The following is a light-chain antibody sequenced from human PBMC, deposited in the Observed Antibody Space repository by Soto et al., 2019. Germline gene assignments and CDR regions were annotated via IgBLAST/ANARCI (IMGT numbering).Light chain of an antibody. CDR2: EVS. V-gene: IGLV2-14*01. CDR1: SSDVGAYGY. Sequence: QSALTQPASVSGSPGQSITISCTGTSSDVGAYGYVSWYQQHPGKAPKLMIYEVSYRPSGVSNRFSGSKSGNAASQTISGLQAEDEADYYCSSYTTSSTVVFGGGTKVTVL. J-gene: IGLJ2*01. CDR3: SSYTTSSTVV.